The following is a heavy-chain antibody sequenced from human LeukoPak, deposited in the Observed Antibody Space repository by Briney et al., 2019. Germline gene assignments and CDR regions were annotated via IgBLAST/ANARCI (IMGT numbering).Heavy chain of an antibody. V-gene: IGHV6-1*01. CDR3: ARGTRNAFDS. CDR1: GDGVSTNNAAA. D-gene: IGHD2-2*01. Sequence: SQTLSLTCVISGDGVSTNNAAAWNWFRQSPSRGLEWLGRTYYRSKWFNEYAISVKSRMLINADTSRNQFFLQLNSVTPEDTAMYYCARGTRNAFDSWGQGTLVTVSS. CDR2: TYYRSKWFN. J-gene: IGHJ4*02.